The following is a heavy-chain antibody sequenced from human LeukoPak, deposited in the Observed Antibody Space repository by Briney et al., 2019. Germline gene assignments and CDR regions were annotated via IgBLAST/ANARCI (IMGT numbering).Heavy chain of an antibody. CDR2: VNPQGSET. J-gene: IGHJ4*02. D-gene: IGHD6-19*01. CDR3: ARARWSSTGWFFGY. CDR1: GFTFSSYW. Sequence: QTGGSLRLSCAASGFTFSSYWMHWVRQAPGKGPVWVSRVNPQGSETSYADSVRGRFTISRDNAKDALHLQMDNLRAEDTAVYYCARARWSSTGWFFGYWGQGTLVTVSS. V-gene: IGHV3-74*01.